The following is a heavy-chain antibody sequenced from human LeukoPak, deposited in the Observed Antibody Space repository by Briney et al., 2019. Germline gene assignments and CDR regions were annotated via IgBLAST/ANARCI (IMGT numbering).Heavy chain of an antibody. CDR1: GYSISSGDY. J-gene: IGHJ4*02. D-gene: IGHD3-10*01. Sequence: PSETLSLTCAVSGYSISSGDYWGWIRPPPGKGLEWIGSIYHSGSTYYNPSLKSRVTISIDTSKNHFSLNLSSVTAADTAVYYCARGNLRGIIIRGFDYWGQGTLVTVSS. V-gene: IGHV4-38-2*01. CDR3: ARGNLRGIIIRGFDY. CDR2: IYHSGST.